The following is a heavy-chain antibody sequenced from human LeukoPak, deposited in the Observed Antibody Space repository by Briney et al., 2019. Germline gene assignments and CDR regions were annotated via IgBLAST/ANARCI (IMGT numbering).Heavy chain of an antibody. Sequence: ASVKVSCKASGYTFNSYYMHWVRQAPGQGLEWMGIINPSGGSTSYAQKFQGRVTMTRDTSTSTVYMELSSLRSEDTAVYYCARDTMVRGVICYGMDVWGQGTTVTVSS. V-gene: IGHV1-46*02. CDR3: ARDTMVRGVICYGMDV. CDR2: INPSGGST. D-gene: IGHD3-10*01. CDR1: GYTFNSYY. J-gene: IGHJ6*02.